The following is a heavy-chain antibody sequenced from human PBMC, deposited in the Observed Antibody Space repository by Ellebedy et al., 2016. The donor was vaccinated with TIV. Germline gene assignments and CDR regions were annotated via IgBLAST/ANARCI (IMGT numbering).Heavy chain of an antibody. J-gene: IGHJ6*02. Sequence: PGGSLRLSCAASGFTVSNNYMSWVRQTPGKGLEWVSLIYPGGTTYYADSVKGRFTISRDYSKTTLFLQMNSLRVEDTAVYYCAREFGFPIAIPAKGNYYYNAIDVWGQGTTVTVSS. V-gene: IGHV3-53*01. D-gene: IGHD2-15*01. CDR1: GFTVSNNY. CDR2: IYPGGTT. CDR3: AREFGFPIAIPAKGNYYYNAIDV.